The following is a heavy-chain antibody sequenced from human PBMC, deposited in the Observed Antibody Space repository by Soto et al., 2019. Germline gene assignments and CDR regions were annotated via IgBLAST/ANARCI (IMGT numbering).Heavy chain of an antibody. J-gene: IGHJ5*02. Sequence: GGSLRLSCAASGFTLSTYYMHWVRQAPGKGLVWVSRINLDGSSTSYADSVKGRFTISRDNAKNTLYLQMNSLKAEDTAVYYCVRYYGSGTYFVDLWGQGTLVTVSS. CDR1: GFTLSTYY. D-gene: IGHD3-10*01. CDR3: VRYYGSGTYFVDL. CDR2: INLDGSST. V-gene: IGHV3-74*01.